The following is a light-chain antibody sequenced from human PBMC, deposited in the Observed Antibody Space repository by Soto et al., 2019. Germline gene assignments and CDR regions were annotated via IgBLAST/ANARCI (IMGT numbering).Light chain of an antibody. J-gene: IGKJ1*01. CDR1: QSISSR. CDR3: HHYNSYWT. Sequence: DIQMTQSPSTLSASVGDRVTITCRASQSISSRLAWYQQKPGKAPKLLIYKASSLETGVPSRFSGSGSGTEFTLTIHRLQPDDFADYYEHHYNSYWTFGPGTKVEIK. V-gene: IGKV1-5*03. CDR2: KAS.